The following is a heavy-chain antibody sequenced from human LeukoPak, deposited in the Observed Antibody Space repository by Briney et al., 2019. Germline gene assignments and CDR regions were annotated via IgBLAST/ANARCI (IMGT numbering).Heavy chain of an antibody. J-gene: IGHJ3*02. CDR3: ARGAYDFWSGPNKNDAFDI. D-gene: IGHD3-3*01. V-gene: IGHV1-2*02. CDR2: INPNSGGT. CDR1: GYTFTGYY. Sequence: VASVKVSCMASGYTFTGYYMHWVRQAPGQGLEWMGWINPNSGGTNYPQKFQGRVTMTRDTSISTAYMELSRLRSDDTAVYYCARGAYDFWSGPNKNDAFDIWGQGTLVTVSS.